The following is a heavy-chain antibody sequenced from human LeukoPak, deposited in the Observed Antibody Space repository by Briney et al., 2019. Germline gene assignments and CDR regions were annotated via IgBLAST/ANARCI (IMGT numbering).Heavy chain of an antibody. CDR3: ARVRPDYYYYGMDV. V-gene: IGHV4-59*01. Sequence: PSETLSLTCTVSGGSISSYYWSWIRQPPGKGLEWIGYIYYSGSTNYNPSLKSRVTISVDTSKNQFSLKLSSVIAADTAVYYCARVRPDYYYYGMDVWGQGTTVTVSS. CDR1: GGSISSYY. J-gene: IGHJ6*02. CDR2: IYYSGST.